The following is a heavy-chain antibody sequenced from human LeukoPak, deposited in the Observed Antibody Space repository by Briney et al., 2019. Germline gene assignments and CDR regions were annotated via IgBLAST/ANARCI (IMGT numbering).Heavy chain of an antibody. V-gene: IGHV3-30*02. CDR1: GFTFSSYG. J-gene: IGHJ4*02. CDR2: IRYDGSNK. CDR3: AKDIQALDY. Sequence: GGSLRLSCAASGFTFSSYGMHWVRQAPGKGLEWVAFIRYDGSNKYYADSVKGRFTISRDNSKNTLYLQMNSLRAEDTAVYYCAKDIQALDYWGQGTLVTVSS.